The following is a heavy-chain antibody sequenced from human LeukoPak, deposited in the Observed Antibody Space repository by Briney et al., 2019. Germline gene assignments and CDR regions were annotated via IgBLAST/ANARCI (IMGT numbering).Heavy chain of an antibody. CDR3: ARSLGRGSGSYYAY. CDR1: GFTFSSYW. D-gene: IGHD3-10*01. V-gene: IGHV3-7*01. CDR2: IKQDGSET. J-gene: IGHJ4*02. Sequence: GGSLRLSCAASGFTFSSYWMSWVRQAPGKGPAWVANIKQDGSETHYVDSVKGRFTISRDNVKNSLYLEMSSLRAEDTAVYYCARSLGRGSGSYYAYWGQGTLVTVSS.